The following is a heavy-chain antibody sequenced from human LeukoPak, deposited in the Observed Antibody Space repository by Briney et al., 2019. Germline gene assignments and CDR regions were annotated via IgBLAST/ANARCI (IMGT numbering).Heavy chain of an antibody. D-gene: IGHD3-10*01. CDR1: GGTFSSYA. J-gene: IGHJ6*02. CDR3: ARATQWFGESESHYYYYYGMDV. Sequence: GASVKVSCKASGGTFSSYAISWVRQAPGQGLEWMGRIIPILGIANYAQKFQGRVTITADKSTSTAYMELSSLRSEDAAVYYCARATQWFGESESHYYYYYGMDVWGQGTTVTVSS. V-gene: IGHV1-69*04. CDR2: IIPILGIA.